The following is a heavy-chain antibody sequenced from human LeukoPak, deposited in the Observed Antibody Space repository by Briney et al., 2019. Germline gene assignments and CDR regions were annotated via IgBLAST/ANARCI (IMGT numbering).Heavy chain of an antibody. D-gene: IGHD2-8*02. CDR1: GFTFSSYG. CDR2: ISYDGSNK. J-gene: IGHJ4*02. V-gene: IGHV3-30*18. CDR3: AKVGRVYWLGLVQD. Sequence: GRSLRLPCAASGFTFSSYGMHWVRQAPGKGLEWVAVISYDGSNKYYADSVKGRFTISRDNSKNTLYLQMNSLRAEDTAVYYCAKVGRVYWLGLVQDWGQGTLATVSS.